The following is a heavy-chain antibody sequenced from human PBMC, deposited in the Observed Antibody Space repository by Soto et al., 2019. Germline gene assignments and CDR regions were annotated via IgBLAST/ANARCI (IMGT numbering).Heavy chain of an antibody. Sequence: SETLSLTCAVSGGSISSGGYSWTWIRQPPGKGLEWIGYIYHSGSTYYNPSLKSRVTISVDRSKNQFSLKLSSVTAADTAVYYCARASTTVTTLDYWGQGTLVTVSS. CDR2: IYHSGST. D-gene: IGHD4-17*01. V-gene: IGHV4-30-2*01. CDR1: GGSISSGGYS. CDR3: ARASTTVTTLDY. J-gene: IGHJ4*02.